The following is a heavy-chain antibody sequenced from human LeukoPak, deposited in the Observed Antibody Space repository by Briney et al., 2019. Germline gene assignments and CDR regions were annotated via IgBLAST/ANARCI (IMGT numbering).Heavy chain of an antibody. CDR1: GGSISSYY. J-gene: IGHJ4*02. Sequence: SETLSLTCTVSGGSISSYYWGWIRQPPGKGLEWITCISHSGSTNYNPSLKTRVSISMDMSKNQFSLRLSSVTAADTAVYYCARANGDECYYWGQGNLVTVYS. V-gene: IGHV4-59*01. D-gene: IGHD7-27*01. CDR2: ISHSGST. CDR3: ARANGDECYY.